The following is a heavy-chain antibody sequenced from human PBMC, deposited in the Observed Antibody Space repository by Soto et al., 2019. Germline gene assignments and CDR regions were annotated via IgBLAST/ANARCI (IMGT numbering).Heavy chain of an antibody. CDR1: VGSFSGYY. V-gene: IGHV4-34*01. CDR2: INDSGIT. D-gene: IGHD2-8*01. Sequence: QAHLQQWGAGLLKPSENLSLKCAVYVGSFSGYYWSWIRQSPGKGLEWIGEINDSGITNYNPSLKSRVTISVDTSKNQFSLKLSSMTAADTAVYYCARRLMVHWAFDIWGQGTMVTVSS. J-gene: IGHJ3*02. CDR3: ARRLMVHWAFDI.